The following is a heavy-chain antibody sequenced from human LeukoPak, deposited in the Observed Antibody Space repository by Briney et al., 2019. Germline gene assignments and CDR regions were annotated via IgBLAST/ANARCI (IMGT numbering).Heavy chain of an antibody. CDR3: ARDREGITFGGVIVNNWFDP. J-gene: IGHJ5*02. D-gene: IGHD3-16*02. CDR1: GGSISSYY. V-gene: IGHV4-59*01. Sequence: SETLSLTCTVSGGSISSYYWSWIRQPPGKGLEWIGYIYYSGSTNYNPSLKSRVTISVDTSKNQFSLKLSSVTAADTAVYYCARDREGITFGGVIVNNWFDPWGQGTLVTVSS. CDR2: IYYSGST.